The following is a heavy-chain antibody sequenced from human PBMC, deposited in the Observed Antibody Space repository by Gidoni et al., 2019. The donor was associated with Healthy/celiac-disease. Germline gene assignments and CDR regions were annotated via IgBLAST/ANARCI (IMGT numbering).Heavy chain of an antibody. D-gene: IGHD6-13*01. CDR2: IYYSGST. J-gene: IGHJ4*02. CDR3: GSQGSSWYYYFDY. CDR1: GGSISSSSYY. Sequence: QLQLQESGPGLVKPSETLSLTCTVSGGSISSSSYYGGWLRQPPGKGLEWIGSIYYSGSTYYNPSLKSRVTISVDTSKNQFSLKLSSVTAADTAVYYCGSQGSSWYYYFDYWGQGTLVTVSS. V-gene: IGHV4-39*01.